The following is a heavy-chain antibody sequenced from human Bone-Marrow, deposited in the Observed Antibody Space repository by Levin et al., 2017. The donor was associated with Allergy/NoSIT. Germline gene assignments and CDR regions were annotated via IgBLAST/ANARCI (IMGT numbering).Heavy chain of an antibody. V-gene: IGHV3-33*01. J-gene: IGHJ3*02. CDR2: IWKDGSNE. D-gene: IGHD1-26*01. Sequence: GGSLRLSCAASGFTFSHYAMHWVRQPPGKGLEWVAVIWKDGSNEYYAGPVKGRFSISRDNSKNTLYLQMNSLRVEDTAFYYCARDIGEWELLRSAFDIWGQGTMVTVSS. CDR3: ARDIGEWELLRSAFDI. CDR1: GFTFSHYA.